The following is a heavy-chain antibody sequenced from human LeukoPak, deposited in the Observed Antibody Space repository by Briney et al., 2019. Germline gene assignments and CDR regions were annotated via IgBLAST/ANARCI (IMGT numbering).Heavy chain of an antibody. V-gene: IGHV3-7*01. CDR1: GFTFRNYC. Sequence: GGSLRLSCAASGFTFRNYCMSWGRQAPGQGLERVANIKQDGSERYYVDSVKGRFTISRDNANNSLDLQMDSLRAEDTAVYYCARDHRFIPALMDYWGQGILVAVSS. J-gene: IGHJ4*02. CDR3: ARDHRFIPALMDY. D-gene: IGHD6-6*01. CDR2: IKQDGSER.